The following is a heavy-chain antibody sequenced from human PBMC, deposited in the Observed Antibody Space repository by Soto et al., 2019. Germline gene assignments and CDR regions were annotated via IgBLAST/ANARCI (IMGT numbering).Heavy chain of an antibody. D-gene: IGHD2-21*01. V-gene: IGHV1-18*04. CDR2: ISGYNGDT. Sequence: QVQLVQSGPEVKKPGASVKVSCKASGYTFANYGISWVRQAPGQGLEWMGWISGYNGDTNYAQKFQGRVTMTTDTSTTIDYMELRSLRSDDTAVYYCARDQSLARQAAPDYWGQGTMVTVSS. CDR3: ARDQSLARQAAPDY. CDR1: GYTFANYG. J-gene: IGHJ4*02.